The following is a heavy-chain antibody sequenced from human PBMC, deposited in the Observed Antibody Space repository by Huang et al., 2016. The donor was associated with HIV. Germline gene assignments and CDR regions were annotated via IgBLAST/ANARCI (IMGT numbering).Heavy chain of an antibody. Sequence: QVHLVQSGAEVKKPGASVKVSCKASGYTFTNYDINWVRQAPGRGLECMGGMNPNTGNTGFAQSFQGRVTMTRKTAITTAYMELTSLTSEDTAVYYCARSAYGDLDYWGLGTLVIVSS. CDR1: GYTFTNYD. CDR3: ARSAYGDLDY. D-gene: IGHD4-17*01. V-gene: IGHV1-8*02. J-gene: IGHJ4*02. CDR2: MNPNTGNT.